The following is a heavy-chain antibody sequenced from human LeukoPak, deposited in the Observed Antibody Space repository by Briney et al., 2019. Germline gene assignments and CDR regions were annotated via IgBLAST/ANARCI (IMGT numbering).Heavy chain of an antibody. CDR1: GGSISSYY. D-gene: IGHD3/OR15-3a*01. Sequence: PSETLSLTCTVSGGSISSYYWSSIRQPPGKGLEWIGYIYYSGSTNYNPSLKSRVTISVDTSKNQFSLKLSSVTAADTAVYYCARDDLSRAYGMDVWGQGTTVTVSS. CDR2: IYYSGST. V-gene: IGHV4-59*01. J-gene: IGHJ6*02. CDR3: ARDDLSRAYGMDV.